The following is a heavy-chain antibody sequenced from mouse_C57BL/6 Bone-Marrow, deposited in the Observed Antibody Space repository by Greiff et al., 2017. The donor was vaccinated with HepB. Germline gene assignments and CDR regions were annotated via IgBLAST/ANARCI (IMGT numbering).Heavy chain of an antibody. J-gene: IGHJ2*01. D-gene: IGHD2-4*01. CDR3: TRGSTMITTYFDY. V-gene: IGHV5-9-1*02. CDR1: GFTFSSYA. CDR2: ISSGGDYI. Sequence: EVKLMESGEGLVKPGGSLKLSCAASGFTFSSYAMSWVRQTPEKRLEWVAYISSGGDYIYYADTVKGRFTISRDNARNTLYLQMSSLKSEDTAMYYCTRGSTMITTYFDYWGQGTTLTVSS.